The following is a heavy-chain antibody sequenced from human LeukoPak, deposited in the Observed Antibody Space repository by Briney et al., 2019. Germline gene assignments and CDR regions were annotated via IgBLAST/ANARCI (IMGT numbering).Heavy chain of an antibody. CDR3: ARSQSSSLIDY. J-gene: IGHJ4*02. D-gene: IGHD6-13*01. CDR1: GFSFSAYG. CDR2: IWYDGSSK. Sequence: GGSLRLSCAASGFSFSAYGVHWVRQAPGKGLEWVAVIWYDGSSKDYADSVKGRFTLSRDNSKNTLYLQMNSLIVEDTAVYYCARSQSSSLIDYWGQGTLVTVSS. V-gene: IGHV3-33*01.